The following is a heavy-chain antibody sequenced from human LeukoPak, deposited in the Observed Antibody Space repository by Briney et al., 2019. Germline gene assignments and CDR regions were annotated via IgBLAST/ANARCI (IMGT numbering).Heavy chain of an antibody. CDR3: ARVRYREYYYDSSGYGGFDY. CDR2: INPNSGGT. Sequence: ASVKVSCKASGYTFTGYYMNWVRQAPGQGLEWMGWINPNSGGTNYAQKFQGRVTMTRDTSISTAYMELSRLRSDDTAVYYCARVRYREYYYDSSGYGGFDYWGQGTLVTVSS. J-gene: IGHJ4*02. V-gene: IGHV1-2*02. CDR1: GYTFTGYY. D-gene: IGHD3-22*01.